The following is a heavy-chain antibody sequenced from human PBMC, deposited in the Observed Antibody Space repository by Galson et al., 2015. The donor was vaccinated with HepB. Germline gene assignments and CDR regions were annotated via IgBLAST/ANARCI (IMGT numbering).Heavy chain of an antibody. J-gene: IGHJ6*02. V-gene: IGHV4-34*01. CDR3: ARVSGMAVNFFMGGSSTFYYFGLDV. Sequence: TLSLTCAVSGESFRDYYLSWIRQSPGKGLEWIGEINSSGVSEYNPSLKSRVTISVDTSNNHMSLKLRSVTAPDTAVYYCARVSGMAVNFFMGGSSTFYYFGLDVWGPGTTVTVSS. D-gene: IGHD1-26*01. CDR1: GESFRDYY. CDR2: INSSGVS.